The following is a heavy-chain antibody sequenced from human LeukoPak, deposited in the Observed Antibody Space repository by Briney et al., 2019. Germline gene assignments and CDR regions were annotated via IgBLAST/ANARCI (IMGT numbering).Heavy chain of an antibody. CDR2: ISGDSGNT. Sequence: ASVKVSCKASGYTFISYGISWVRQAPGQGLEWMGWISGDSGNTNYAQKLQGRVTMTTDTSATTAYLELRGLRSDDTAIYYCAREDTRRGSRGYFDYWGQGTLVNVSS. V-gene: IGHV1-18*01. CDR1: GYTFISYG. CDR3: AREDTRRGSRGYFDY. J-gene: IGHJ4*02.